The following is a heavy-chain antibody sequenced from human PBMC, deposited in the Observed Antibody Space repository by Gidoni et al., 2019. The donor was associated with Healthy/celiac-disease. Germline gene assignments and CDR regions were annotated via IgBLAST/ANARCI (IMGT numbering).Heavy chain of an antibody. Sequence: QVQLVQSGAEVKKPGSSVKVSCKASGGTFSSYAISWVRQAPGQGLEWMGGIIPIFGTANYAQKFQGRVTITADEPTSTAYMELSSLRSEDTAVYYCARAWVYCSSTSCYTLGAFDIWGQGTMVTVSS. D-gene: IGHD2-2*02. J-gene: IGHJ3*02. CDR3: ARAWVYCSSTSCYTLGAFDI. V-gene: IGHV1-69*01. CDR1: GGTFSSYA. CDR2: IIPIFGTA.